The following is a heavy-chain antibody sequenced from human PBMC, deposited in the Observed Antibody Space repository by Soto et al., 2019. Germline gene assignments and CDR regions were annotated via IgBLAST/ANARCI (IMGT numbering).Heavy chain of an antibody. J-gene: IGHJ4*02. CDR1: GFTFSSYP. Sequence: GGSLRLSCAASGFTFSSYPMNWVRQAPGKGLEWVSSISSSRSYIYYADSVKGRFTISRDNAKNLLYLQMNSLRAEDTAIYYCARDRYYYGSGSYYNDDYWGQGTLVTVSS. D-gene: IGHD3-10*01. CDR2: ISSSRSYI. CDR3: ARDRYYYGSGSYYNDDY. V-gene: IGHV3-21*01.